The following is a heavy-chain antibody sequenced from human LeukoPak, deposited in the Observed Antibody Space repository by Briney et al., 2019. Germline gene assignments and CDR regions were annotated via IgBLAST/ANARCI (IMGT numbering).Heavy chain of an antibody. CDR1: GGSISSYY. D-gene: IGHD5-18*01. CDR2: INHSGST. CDR3: ARVFSRRGTAMVRVFDY. J-gene: IGHJ4*02. Sequence: SETLSLTCTVSGGSISSYYWSWIRQPPGKGLEWIGEINHSGSTNYNPSLKSRVTISVDTSKNQFSLKLSSVTAADTAVYYCARVFSRRGTAMVRVFDYWGQGTLVTVSS. V-gene: IGHV4-34*01.